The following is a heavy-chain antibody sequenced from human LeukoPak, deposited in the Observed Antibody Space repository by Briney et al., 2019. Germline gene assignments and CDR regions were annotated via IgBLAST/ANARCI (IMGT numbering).Heavy chain of an antibody. CDR2: FDPEDSKT. CDR1: GYTLTELS. D-gene: IGHD1-1*01. CDR3: ATRDWKYFDY. V-gene: IGHV1-24*01. Sequence: RASVKASCKVSGYTLTELSMQWVRQAPGKGLEWMGGFDPEDSKTIYAQKFQGRVTMTEDTSTDTAYMELSSLRSEDTAVYYCATRDWKYFDYWGQGTLVTVSS. J-gene: IGHJ4*02.